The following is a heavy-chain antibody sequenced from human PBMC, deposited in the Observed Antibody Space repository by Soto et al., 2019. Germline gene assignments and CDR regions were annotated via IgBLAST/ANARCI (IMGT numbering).Heavy chain of an antibody. CDR2: IFYTGNT. D-gene: IGHD6-6*01. CDR1: GGSINSGDFY. V-gene: IGHV4-30-4*01. J-gene: IGHJ6*02. Sequence: SETLSLTXAVSGGSINSGDFYWNWIRQPPGKGLEWMGSIFYTGNTYYNPSLKRRLSISVDTSKTHFSLKLSSVTAADTAVYYCARAITARRGSDYYYYGMDVWGQGTTVTVSS. CDR3: ARAITARRGSDYYYYGMDV.